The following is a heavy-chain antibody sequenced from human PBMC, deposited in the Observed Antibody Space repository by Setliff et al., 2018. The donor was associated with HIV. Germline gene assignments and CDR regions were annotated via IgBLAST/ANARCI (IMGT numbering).Heavy chain of an antibody. J-gene: IGHJ4*02. CDR2: IYHSGST. Sequence: PSETLSLTCSVSGGSMRVDGYYWSWIRHHPGQGLEWIGYIYHSGSTFYNPSLESRVTISLATSKNQFSLKLSSVTAADTAVYYCARFRNYSTPDYWGQGTLVTVSS. CDR3: ARFRNYSTPDY. CDR1: GGSMRVDGYY. V-gene: IGHV4-31*03. D-gene: IGHD1-7*01.